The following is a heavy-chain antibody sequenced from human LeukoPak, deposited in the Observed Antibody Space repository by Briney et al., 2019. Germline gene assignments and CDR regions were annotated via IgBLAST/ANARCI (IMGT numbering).Heavy chain of an antibody. D-gene: IGHD6-13*01. J-gene: IGHJ3*02. V-gene: IGHV1-69*05. CDR3: ARDKASAAGYAFDI. CDR2: IIPIFGTA. CDR1: GGTFSSYA. Sequence: ASVKVSCKASGGTFSSYAISWVRQAPGQGLEWMGGIIPIFGTANYAQKFQGRVTITTDESTSTAYMELSSLRSEDTAVYYCARDKASAAGYAFDIWGQGTMVTVSS.